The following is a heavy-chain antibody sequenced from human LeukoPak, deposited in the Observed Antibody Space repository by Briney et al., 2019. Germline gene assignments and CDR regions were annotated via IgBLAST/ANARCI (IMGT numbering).Heavy chain of an antibody. Sequence: SETLSLTCTVSGGSISSYYWSWIRQPPGKGLEWIGYIYYSGSTNYNTSLKSRVTISVDTSKNQFSLKLSSVTAADTAVYYCARVRSVGATTAVDYWGQGTLVTVSS. V-gene: IGHV4-59*01. CDR3: ARVRSVGATTAVDY. CDR2: IYYSGST. CDR1: GGSISSYY. D-gene: IGHD1-26*01. J-gene: IGHJ4*02.